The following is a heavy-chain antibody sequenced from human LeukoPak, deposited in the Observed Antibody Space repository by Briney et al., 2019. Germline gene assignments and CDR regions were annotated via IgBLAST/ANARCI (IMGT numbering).Heavy chain of an antibody. CDR3: ATAITIFGVVIEYYYGMDV. CDR2: IIPIFGTA. CDR1: GGTFSSYA. J-gene: IGHJ6*02. V-gene: IGHV1-69*13. D-gene: IGHD3-3*01. Sequence: ASVKVSCTASGGTFSSYAISWVRQAPGQGLEWMGGIIPIFGTANYAQKFQGRVTITADESTSTAYMELSSLRSEDTAVYYCATAITIFGVVIEYYYGMDVWGQGTTVTVSS.